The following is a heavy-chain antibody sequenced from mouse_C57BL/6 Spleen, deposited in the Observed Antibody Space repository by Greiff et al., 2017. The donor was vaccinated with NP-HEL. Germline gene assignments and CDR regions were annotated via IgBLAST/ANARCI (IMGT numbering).Heavy chain of an antibody. Sequence: VKLVESGAELARPGASVKLSCKASGYTFTSYGISWVKQRTGQGLEWIGEIYPRSGNTYYNEKFKGKATLTADKSSSTAYMELRSLTSEDSAVYFCAEGTYAMDYWGQGTSVTVSS. CDR1: GYTFTSYG. V-gene: IGHV1-81*01. J-gene: IGHJ4*01. CDR2: IYPRSGNT. D-gene: IGHD3-3*01. CDR3: AEGTYAMDY.